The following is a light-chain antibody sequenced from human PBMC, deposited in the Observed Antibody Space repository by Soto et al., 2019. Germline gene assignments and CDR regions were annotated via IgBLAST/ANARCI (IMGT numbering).Light chain of an antibody. CDR1: NSNIGTKN. J-gene: IGLJ2*01. CDR3: GTWDSSLSGGV. CDR2: DNI. V-gene: IGLV1-51*01. Sequence: QSVLTQPPSVSAAPGQTVTISCSGSNSNIGTKNVCWYQQLPGTAPKLLIYDNIKRPSGIPDRFSASKSGTSATLAITGLQTGDEADYYCGTWDSSLSGGVLGGGTKVTVL.